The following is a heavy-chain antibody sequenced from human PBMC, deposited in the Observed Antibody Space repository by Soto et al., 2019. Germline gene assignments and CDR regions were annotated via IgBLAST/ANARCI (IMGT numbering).Heavy chain of an antibody. CDR2: IYPSGMP. CDR3: ARERGGYGLFDS. V-gene: IGHV4-30-2*01. D-gene: IGHD5-18*01. CDR1: GGSISNAAYS. Sequence: PSETLSLTCTVSGGSISNAAYSWSWIRQPPGKGLEWIGYIYPSGMPFYNPSLRSRVTISIDRSNDQFSLNLKSVTAADTAVYYCARERGGYGLFDSWGQRTLVTVSS. J-gene: IGHJ4*02.